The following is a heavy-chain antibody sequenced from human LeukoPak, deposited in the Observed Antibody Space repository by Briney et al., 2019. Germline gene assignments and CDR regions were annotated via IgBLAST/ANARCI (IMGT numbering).Heavy chain of an antibody. CDR1: GGSISSSNYY. D-gene: IGHD2-15*01. V-gene: IGHV4-39*07. CDR3: ARDTRTAQGFDY. J-gene: IGHJ4*02. Sequence: SETLSLTCTVSGGSISSSNYYWGWIRQPPGKGLEWIGSIYYSGSTYYSPSLKSRVTISVDTSKNQFSLRLSSVTAADTAIYYCARDTRTAQGFDYWGQGILVTVSS. CDR2: IYYSGST.